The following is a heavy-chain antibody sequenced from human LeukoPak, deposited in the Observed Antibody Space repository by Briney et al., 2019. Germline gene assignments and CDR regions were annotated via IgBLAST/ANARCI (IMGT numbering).Heavy chain of an antibody. CDR2: IYYIEST. CDR1: GGSISSSSHY. V-gene: IGHV4-39*01. J-gene: IGHJ6*03. Sequence: SETLSLTCTVSGGSISSSSHYWGWIRQPPGKGLEWIGGIYYIESTYYNPSLKSRVTISVDRSKNQFSLKLSSVTAADTAVYYCARLTQYGPGYMDVWGKGTTVTVSS. D-gene: IGHD3-10*01. CDR3: ARLTQYGPGYMDV.